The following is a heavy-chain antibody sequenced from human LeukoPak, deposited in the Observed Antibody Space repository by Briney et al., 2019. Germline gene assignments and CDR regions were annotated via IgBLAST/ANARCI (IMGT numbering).Heavy chain of an antibody. CDR3: AASGQQLGDY. CDR1: GFTFSSYA. J-gene: IGHJ4*02. D-gene: IGHD6-13*01. V-gene: IGHV3-30*04. CDR2: ISYDGSNK. Sequence: GRSPRLSCAASGFTFSSYAMHWVRQAPGKGQEWVAVISYDGSNKYYADSVKGRFTISRDNSKNTLYLQMNSLRAEDTAVYYCAASGQQLGDYWGQGTLVTVSS.